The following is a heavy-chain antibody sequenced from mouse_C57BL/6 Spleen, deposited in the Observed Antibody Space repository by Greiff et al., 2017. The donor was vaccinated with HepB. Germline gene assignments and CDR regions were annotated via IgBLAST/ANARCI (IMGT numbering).Heavy chain of an antibody. CDR2: IHPNSGST. D-gene: IGHD1-1*01. Sequence: VQLQQSGAELVKPGASVKLSCKASGYTFTSYWMHWVKQRPGQGLEWIGMIHPNSGSTNYNEKFKSKATLTVDKSSSTAYMQLSSLTSEDSAVYYCASGGYYGSSGYFDVWGTGTTVTVSS. CDR3: ASGGYYGSSGYFDV. V-gene: IGHV1-64*01. J-gene: IGHJ1*03. CDR1: GYTFTSYW.